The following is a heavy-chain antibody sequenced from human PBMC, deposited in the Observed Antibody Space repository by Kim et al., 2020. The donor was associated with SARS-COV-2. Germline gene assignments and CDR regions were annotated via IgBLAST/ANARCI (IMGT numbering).Heavy chain of an antibody. Sequence: AAPVKGRFTISTDDSKNTLYLQMNSLKTEDTAVYYWTTDQAVAPYYYFDYWGQGTLVTVSS. CDR3: TTDQAVAPYYYFDY. D-gene: IGHD6-19*01. V-gene: IGHV3-15*01. J-gene: IGHJ4*02.